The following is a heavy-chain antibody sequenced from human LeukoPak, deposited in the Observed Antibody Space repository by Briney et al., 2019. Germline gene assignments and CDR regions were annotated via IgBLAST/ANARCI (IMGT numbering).Heavy chain of an antibody. J-gene: IGHJ4*02. V-gene: IGHV3-23*01. CDR2: IRGNGET. CDR3: ARASWVSSTDAVR. CDR1: GLRFSSFA. Sequence: PGGSLRLSCAAPGLRFSSFAMSWVRHGPAGCLEWVSSIRGNGETLYADSVKGLFTLSSDSSRNTVYFQLNNLRVEDTAIYYCARASWVSSTDAVRWGQGTLVTVSS. D-gene: IGHD3-16*01.